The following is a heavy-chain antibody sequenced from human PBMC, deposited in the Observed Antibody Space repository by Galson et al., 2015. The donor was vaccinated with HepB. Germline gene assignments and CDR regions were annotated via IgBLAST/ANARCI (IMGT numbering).Heavy chain of an antibody. Sequence: SLRLSCAASGFTFANYVMSWVRQAPGKGLEWVSTISGSDGSTYYADSVKGRFTISRDNSKNTLYLQMNSLRAEDTAVYYCAKDRGAAAGPDFDYWGQGTLVTVSS. CDR1: GFTFANYV. CDR2: ISGSDGST. V-gene: IGHV3-23*01. D-gene: IGHD6-25*01. J-gene: IGHJ4*02. CDR3: AKDRGAAAGPDFDY.